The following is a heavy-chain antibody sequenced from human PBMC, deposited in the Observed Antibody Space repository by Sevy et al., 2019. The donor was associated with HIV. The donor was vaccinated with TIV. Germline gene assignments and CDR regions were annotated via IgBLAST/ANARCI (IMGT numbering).Heavy chain of an antibody. CDR1: GYPFTSYV. D-gene: IGHD2-2*01. J-gene: IGHJ5*02. CDR2: INAGNGNT. V-gene: IGHV1-3*01. Sequence: ASVKVSCKASGYPFTSYVIHWVRQAPGQRLEWMGWINAGNGNTKYSQKFRGKVTLTRDTSASTAFMEMSSLRSEDTAVYYCARGGYCSSTSGDNWFDPWGQGTLVTVSS. CDR3: ARGGYCSSTSGDNWFDP.